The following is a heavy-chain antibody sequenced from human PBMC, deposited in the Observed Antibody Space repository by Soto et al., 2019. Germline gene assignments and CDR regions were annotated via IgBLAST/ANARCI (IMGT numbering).Heavy chain of an antibody. CDR2: IYHSGST. Sequence: QVQLQESGPGLVKPSGTLSLTCAVSGGSISSSNWWSWVRQPPGKGLEWIGEIYHSGSTNYNPSPKSRVPISVDKSKNQLSLKLSSVTAADTAVYYCASVRGGYYYAMDVWGQGTTVTVSS. J-gene: IGHJ6*02. CDR3: ASVRGGYYYAMDV. D-gene: IGHD3-10*02. V-gene: IGHV4-4*02. CDR1: GGSISSSNW.